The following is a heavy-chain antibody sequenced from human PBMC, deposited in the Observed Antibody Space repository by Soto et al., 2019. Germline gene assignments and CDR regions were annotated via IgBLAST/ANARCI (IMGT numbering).Heavy chain of an antibody. CDR1: GDSITSYY. V-gene: IGHV4-59*08. J-gene: IGHJ6*02. CDR3: ARHAFGSGFYYGMGV. CDR2: IYYTGST. D-gene: IGHD3-10*01. Sequence: QVQLQESGPGLVKPSETLSLTCTVSGDSITSYYWSWIRQPPGKGLEWLGYIYYTGSTTYNPSLKSRVTISLDTSKNQFSLKLNSVTAADTGVYYCARHAFGSGFYYGMGVWGQGTTVTVSS.